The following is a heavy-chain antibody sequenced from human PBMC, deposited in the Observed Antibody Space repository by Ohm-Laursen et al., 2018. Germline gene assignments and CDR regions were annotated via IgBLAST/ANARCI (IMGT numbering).Heavy chain of an antibody. CDR2: ISYDGSNK. D-gene: IGHD4-17*01. CDR3: AKDDGISVTIDY. J-gene: IGHJ4*02. V-gene: IGHV3-30*18. CDR1: GFTFSSYG. Sequence: SLRLYCSASGFTFSSYGMHWVRQAPGKGLEWVAVISYDGSNKYYADSVKGRFTISRDNSKNTLYLQMNSLRAEDTAVYYCAKDDGISVTIDYWGQGTLVTVSS.